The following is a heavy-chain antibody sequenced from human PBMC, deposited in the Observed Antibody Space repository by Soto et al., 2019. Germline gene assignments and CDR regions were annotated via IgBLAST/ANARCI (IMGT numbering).Heavy chain of an antibody. CDR2: TRNKANSYTT. J-gene: IGHJ3*02. CDR3: ARAYYDFWSGYFDAFDI. D-gene: IGHD3-3*01. Sequence: GGFLRLSCAASGFTFSDHYMDWVRQAPGKGLEWVGRTRNKANSYTTEYAASVKGRFTISRDDSKNSLYLQMNSLKTEDTAVYYCARAYYDFWSGYFDAFDIWGQGTMVTVSS. CDR1: GFTFSDHY. V-gene: IGHV3-72*01.